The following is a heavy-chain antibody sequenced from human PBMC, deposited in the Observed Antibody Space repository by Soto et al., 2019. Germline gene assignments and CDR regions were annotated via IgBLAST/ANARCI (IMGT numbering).Heavy chain of an antibody. CDR1: GFTFSIYA. V-gene: IGHV3-23*01. CDR2: IGADGDTT. Sequence: EVQLLESGGGLVQPGGSLSLSCAASGFTFSIYAMTWVRQPPGKGLDWVSAIGADGDTTYYANSVKGRFTISRDNSKNSLYLQMNSLRAEDSAVYYCAKDPSGQIRGALDCWGQGTLVTVSS. CDR3: AKDPSGQIRGALDC. J-gene: IGHJ4*02. D-gene: IGHD3-10*01.